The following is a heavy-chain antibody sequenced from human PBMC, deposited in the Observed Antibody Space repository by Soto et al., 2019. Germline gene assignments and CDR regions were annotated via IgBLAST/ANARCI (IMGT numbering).Heavy chain of an antibody. V-gene: IGHV1-69*01. D-gene: IGHD2-21*02. J-gene: IGHJ4*02. CDR3: AKRRHPQKYGGNSGGYFDY. CDR2: IIPIFGTA. Sequence: QVQLVQSGAEVKKPGSSVKVSCKASGGTFSSYAISWVRQAPGQGLEWMGGIIPIFGTANYAQKFQGRVTITADESTSTAYMELSSLRSEDTAVYYCAKRRHPQKYGGNSGGYFDYWGQGTLVTVSS. CDR1: GGTFSSYA.